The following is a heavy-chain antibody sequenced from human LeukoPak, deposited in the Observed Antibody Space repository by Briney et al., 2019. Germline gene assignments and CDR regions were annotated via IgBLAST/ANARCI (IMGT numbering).Heavy chain of an antibody. CDR1: GFTFSSYW. CDR3: ARDGTAAGLYFDL. CDR2: IKYDGGGK. V-gene: IGHV3-7*01. D-gene: IGHD6-13*01. Sequence: GGSLIVSCSVSGFTFSSYWMNWVRQAPGKGLEWVASIKYDGGGKSYVDSVRDRFTISRDNTKNSLYLQMSSLRGEDTAVYYCARDGTAAGLYFDLWGQGTLVTVSS. J-gene: IGHJ4*01.